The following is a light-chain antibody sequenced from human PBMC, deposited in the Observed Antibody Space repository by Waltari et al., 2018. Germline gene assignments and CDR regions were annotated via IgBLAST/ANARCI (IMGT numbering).Light chain of an antibody. CDR2: DAS. J-gene: IGKJ2*01. Sequence: EILMTQSPATLSVSPGERATLSCRASQSGSSTLAWYQQKPGQAPRLLIYDASTRATGIPARFSVSGSGTEFTLTISSLQSEDFAVYYCQQYSNWYTFGQGTKLEIK. CDR1: QSGSST. V-gene: IGKV3-15*01. CDR3: QQYSNWYT.